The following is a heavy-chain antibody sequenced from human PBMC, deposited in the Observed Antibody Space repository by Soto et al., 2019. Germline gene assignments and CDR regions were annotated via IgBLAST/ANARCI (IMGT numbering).Heavy chain of an antibody. CDR3: ARGFVAVAGTIAPDY. CDR1: GYTFTSYA. CDR2: INAGNGNT. V-gene: IGHV1-3*01. Sequence: QVQLVQSGAEVKKPGASVKVSCKASGYTFTSYAMHWVRQAPGQRLEWMGWINAGNGNTKYSQKFQGRVTITRDTSASTGYMELSSLRSEDTAVYYCARGFVAVAGTIAPDYWGQGTLVTVSS. D-gene: IGHD6-19*01. J-gene: IGHJ4*02.